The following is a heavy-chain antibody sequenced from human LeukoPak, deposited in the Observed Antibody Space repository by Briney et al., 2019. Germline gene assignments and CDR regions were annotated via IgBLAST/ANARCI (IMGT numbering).Heavy chain of an antibody. J-gene: IGHJ5*02. Sequence: GGSLRLSCAASGFTFSSYSMNWVRQAPGKGLEWVSSISSSSSYIYYADSVKGRFTISRDNAKDSLYLQMNSLRAEDTAVYYCAIPDILTGNHWGQGTLVTVSS. V-gene: IGHV3-21*01. CDR1: GFTFSSYS. CDR3: AIPDILTGNH. CDR2: ISSSSSYI. D-gene: IGHD3-9*01.